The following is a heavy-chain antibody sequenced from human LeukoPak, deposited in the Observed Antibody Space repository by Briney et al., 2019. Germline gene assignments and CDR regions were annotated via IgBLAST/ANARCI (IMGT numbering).Heavy chain of an antibody. CDR1: GFVFTDYG. D-gene: IGHD5-18*01. V-gene: IGHV1-18*01. J-gene: IGHJ5*02. Sequence: ASVKVSCRASGFVFTDYGISWVRQAPGQGLELMGWISAKNGNTNYAQKLQGRVTMTTDTSMTTAYMELRSLRYDDTAVYYCATTKSAMVSCFDPWGQGTLVTVSS. CDR2: ISAKNGNT. CDR3: ATTKSAMVSCFDP.